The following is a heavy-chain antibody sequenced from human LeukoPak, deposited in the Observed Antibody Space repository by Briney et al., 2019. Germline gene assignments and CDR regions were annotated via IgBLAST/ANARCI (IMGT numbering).Heavy chain of an antibody. J-gene: IGHJ4*02. V-gene: IGHV3-21*01. Sequence: GGSLRLSCSASGFTFSSYNMTWVRQAPGKGLEWVSFISSSSIYIYYADSVKGRFTISRDNSKNTLYLQMNSLRAEDTAVYYCAKVATNGVFDYWGQGTLVTVSS. CDR1: GFTFSSYN. CDR2: ISSSSIYI. D-gene: IGHD5-12*01. CDR3: AKVATNGVFDY.